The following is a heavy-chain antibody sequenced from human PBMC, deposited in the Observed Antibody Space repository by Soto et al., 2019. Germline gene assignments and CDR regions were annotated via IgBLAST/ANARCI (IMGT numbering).Heavy chain of an antibody. CDR2: IYYSGST. CDR1: GGSISSGGYY. CDR3: ASVSCISTSCYAYYYYGMDV. D-gene: IGHD2-2*01. Sequence: QVQLQESGPGLVKPSQTLSLTCTVSGGSISSGGYYWSWIRQHPGKGLEWIGYIYYSGSTFYNPSLKSRVTIPGXTXKNQCSLKLSSVTAADTAVYYCASVSCISTSCYAYYYYGMDVWGQGTTVTVSS. V-gene: IGHV4-31*03. J-gene: IGHJ6*02.